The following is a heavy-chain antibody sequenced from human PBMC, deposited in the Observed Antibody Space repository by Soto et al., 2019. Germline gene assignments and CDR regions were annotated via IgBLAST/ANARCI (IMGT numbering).Heavy chain of an antibody. CDR1: GFTFSSFG. CDR3: AKDDGAWSSAFNN. D-gene: IGHD3-10*01. Sequence: QVQLVESGGGVVQPGRSLRLSCAASGFTFSSFGMHWVRQAPGKGLEWVAVISYDKNSKYYADSVKGRFTISRDNSKNTLYLQMNSLRAEDTAVYYCAKDDGAWSSAFNNWGQGTLVTVSS. CDR2: ISYDKNSK. J-gene: IGHJ4*02. V-gene: IGHV3-30*18.